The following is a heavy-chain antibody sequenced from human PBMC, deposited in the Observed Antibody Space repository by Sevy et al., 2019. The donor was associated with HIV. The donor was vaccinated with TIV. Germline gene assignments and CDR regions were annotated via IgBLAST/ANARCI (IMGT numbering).Heavy chain of an antibody. CDR2: IKQDGSEK. CDR3: ARPLLEWPSDAFDI. D-gene: IGHD3-3*01. V-gene: IGHV3-7*03. J-gene: IGHJ3*02. CDR1: GFTFSSYW. Sequence: GGSLRLSCAASGFTFSSYWMSWVRQAPGKGLEWVANIKQDGSEKYYVDSVKGRFTISRDNVKNSLYLQMNSLRAEDTAVYYCARPLLEWPSDAFDIWGQGTMVTVSS.